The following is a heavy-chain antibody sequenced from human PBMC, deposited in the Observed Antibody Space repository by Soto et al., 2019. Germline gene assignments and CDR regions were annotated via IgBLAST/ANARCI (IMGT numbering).Heavy chain of an antibody. CDR2: ISGSGKST. D-gene: IGHD5-18*01. CDR1: GITFSNYA. J-gene: IGHJ4*02. CDR3: AKEAGGGTAMVTSYFDY. Sequence: GGSLRLSCAVSGITFSNYALSWVRQAPGKGLEWVSAISGSGKSTYYADSVKGRFTISRDTSKSTLYLHMTSLRADDTAIYYCAKEAGGGTAMVTSYFDYWGQGTLVTVSS. V-gene: IGHV3-23*01.